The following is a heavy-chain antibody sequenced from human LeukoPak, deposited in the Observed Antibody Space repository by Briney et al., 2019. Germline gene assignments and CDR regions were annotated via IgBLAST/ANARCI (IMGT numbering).Heavy chain of an antibody. CDR2: ISWGGGST. D-gene: IGHD1-26*01. V-gene: IGHV3-43*01. J-gene: IGHJ4*02. CDR3: AKEGGGRPFDY. CDR1: GFTFDDYT. Sequence: GGSLRLSCAASGFTFDDYTMHWVRQAPGKGLEWVSLISWGGGSTYYADSVKGRFTISRDNSKNSLYLQMNSLRTEDTALYYCAKEGGGRPFDYWGQGTLVTVPS.